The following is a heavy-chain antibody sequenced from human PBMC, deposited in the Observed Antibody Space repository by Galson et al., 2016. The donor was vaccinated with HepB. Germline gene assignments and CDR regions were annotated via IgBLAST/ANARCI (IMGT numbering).Heavy chain of an antibody. CDR2: INTNTGNP. CDR1: GYTFSSYA. J-gene: IGHJ6*02. CDR3: ARGGQITVAGSGLRVYFGMDV. Sequence: SVKVSCKASGYTFSSYAMNWVRRAPGQGLEWMGWINTNTGNPTYAQGFTGRFVLSLDTSVSTAYLQINSLKVDDTAVYYCARGGQITVAGSGLRVYFGMDVWGQGTTVTVSS. D-gene: IGHD6-19*01. V-gene: IGHV7-4-1*02.